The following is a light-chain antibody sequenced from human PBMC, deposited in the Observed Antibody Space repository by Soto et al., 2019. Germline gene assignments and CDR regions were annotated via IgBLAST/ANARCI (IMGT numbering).Light chain of an antibody. V-gene: IGKV2-24*01. CDR1: QSLVHSDGNTY. CDR3: LQANKFQWT. J-gene: IGKJ1*01. Sequence: DIVVTQTPLSSPVTLGQPAAISCRSSQSLVHSDGNTYLSWLQQRPGQAPRLLLYKISNRVSGVTDRFRGSGAGTDFTLTISRVEVVDVGVYYCLQANKFQWTFGKGTKVDIX. CDR2: KIS.